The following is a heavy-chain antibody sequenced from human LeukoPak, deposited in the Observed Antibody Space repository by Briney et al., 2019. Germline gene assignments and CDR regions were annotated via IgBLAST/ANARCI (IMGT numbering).Heavy chain of an antibody. CDR1: GFTFSDYY. V-gene: IGHV3-11*01. CDR2: ISASGDTI. Sequence: PGGSLRLSCAASGFTFSDYYMGWIRQAPGKGLQWVSYISASGDTIYYSDSVKGRFTISRDNAKNSLFLQMNSLRAEDTALYYCAKKGGSVVGGYFDYWGQGTLVTVSS. D-gene: IGHD2-15*01. J-gene: IGHJ4*02. CDR3: AKKGGSVVGGYFDY.